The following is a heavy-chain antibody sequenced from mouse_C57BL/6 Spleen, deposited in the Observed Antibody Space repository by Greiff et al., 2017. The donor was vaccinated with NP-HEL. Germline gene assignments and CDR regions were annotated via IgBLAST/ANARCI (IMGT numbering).Heavy chain of an antibody. Sequence: VMLVESGAELARPGATVKLSCKASGYTFTSYGISWVKQRTGQGLEWIGEIYPRSGNTYYNEKFKGKATLTADKSSSTAYMELRSLTSEDSAVYFCARLGQLGAWFAYWGQGTLVTVSA. D-gene: IGHD4-1*02. CDR3: ARLGQLGAWFAY. CDR2: IYPRSGNT. J-gene: IGHJ3*01. V-gene: IGHV1-81*01. CDR1: GYTFTSYG.